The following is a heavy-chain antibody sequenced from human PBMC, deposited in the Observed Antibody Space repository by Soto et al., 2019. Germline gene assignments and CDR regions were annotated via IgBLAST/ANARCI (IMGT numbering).Heavy chain of an antibody. CDR1: GGSISSRAYS. CDR2: LYHGGAT. Sequence: PSDTLSLTCAVSGGSISSRAYSWSWIRQPPGKGLEWIGYLYHGGATYSNPSLKNRVTISGDWSKNQFSLKLNSVTAADTAVYYCARAFTAMGLFDFWGPGTLVTVSS. J-gene: IGHJ4*02. D-gene: IGHD5-18*01. V-gene: IGHV4-30-2*01. CDR3: ARAFTAMGLFDF.